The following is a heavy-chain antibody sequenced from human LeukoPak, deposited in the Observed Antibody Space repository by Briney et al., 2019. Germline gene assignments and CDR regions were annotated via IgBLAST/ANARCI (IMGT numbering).Heavy chain of an antibody. CDR3: ARGYGDYGYTAHYMDV. D-gene: IGHD4-17*01. CDR2: IYYGGST. V-gene: IGHV4-59*01. CDR1: GGSISSYY. Sequence: SETLSLTCTVSGGSISSYYWSWIRQPPGKGLEWIGYIYYGGSTNYNPSLKSRVTISVDTSKNQFSLKLSSVTAADTAVYYCARGYGDYGYTAHYMDVWGKGTTVTISS. J-gene: IGHJ6*03.